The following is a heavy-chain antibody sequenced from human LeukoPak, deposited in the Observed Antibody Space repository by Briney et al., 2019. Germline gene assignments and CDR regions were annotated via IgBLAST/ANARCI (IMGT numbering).Heavy chain of an antibody. J-gene: IGHJ4*02. V-gene: IGHV4-30-4*01. CDR2: IYYSGST. CDR3: ARDNADTIDH. CDR1: GGSISSGDYY. D-gene: IGHD1-26*01. Sequence: SETLSLTCTVSGGSISSGDYYWSWIRQPPGKGLEWIGCIYYSGSTYYNPSLKSRVTISVDTSKNQFSLKLSSVPAADPAVYSCARDNADTIDHWGQGTLVTVSS.